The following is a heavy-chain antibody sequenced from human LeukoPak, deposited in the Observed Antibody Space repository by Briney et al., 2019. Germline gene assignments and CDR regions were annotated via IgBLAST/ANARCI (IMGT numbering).Heavy chain of an antibody. CDR2: IKSKTDGGTT. D-gene: IGHD3-10*01. CDR3: TTGTLMVSKDGFDI. Sequence: PGGSLRLSCAASGFTFISAWMNWVRQAPGKGLEWVGRIKSKTDGGTTDYAAPVKGRFTISRDDSKNTLYLQMNSLKTEDTAVYFCTTGTLMVSKDGFDIWGQGTMVTVSS. V-gene: IGHV3-15*01. J-gene: IGHJ3*02. CDR1: GFTFISAW.